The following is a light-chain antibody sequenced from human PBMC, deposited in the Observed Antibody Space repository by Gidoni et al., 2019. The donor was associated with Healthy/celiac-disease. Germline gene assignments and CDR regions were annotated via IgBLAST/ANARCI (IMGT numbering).Light chain of an antibody. J-gene: IGKJ1*01. CDR1: QSVSSSY. CDR2: GAS. V-gene: IGKV3-20*01. CDR3: QQYGSSPPRT. Sequence: EIVLTQSPGTLSLSPGERATLSCRASQSVSSSYLAWYQQKPGQAPRLLIYGASSRATGIPDRFSGSGSGTDFTLTISRLEPEDFAVYYCQQYGSSPPRTFXQXTKVXIK.